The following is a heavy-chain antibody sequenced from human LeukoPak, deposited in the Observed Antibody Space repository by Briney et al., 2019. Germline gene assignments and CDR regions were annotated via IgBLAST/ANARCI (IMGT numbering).Heavy chain of an antibody. Sequence: KPSETLSLTCTVSGGSISSSSYYWGWIRQPPGKGLEWIGSIYYSGSTNYNPSLKSRVTISVDTSKNQFSLKLSSVTAADTAVYYCARDLPPSGSYLWYYYYGMDVWGQGTTVTVSS. CDR3: ARDLPPSGSYLWYYYYGMDV. J-gene: IGHJ6*02. CDR2: IYYSGST. D-gene: IGHD1-26*01. CDR1: GGSISSSSYY. V-gene: IGHV4-39*07.